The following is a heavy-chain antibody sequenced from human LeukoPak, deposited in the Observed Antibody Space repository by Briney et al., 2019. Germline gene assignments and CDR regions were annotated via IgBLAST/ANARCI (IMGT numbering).Heavy chain of an antibody. CDR2: ISSSASTI. CDR3: ARDFVVSAYGDYVDAY. J-gene: IGHJ4*02. Sequence: SGGSLRLSCAASGFTFRDYYMSWIRQAPGKGLEWVSYISSSASTIYYADSVKGRFTISRDNAKNSLYLQMNSLRAEDTAVYYCARDFVVSAYGDYVDAYWGQGTLVTVSS. D-gene: IGHD4-17*01. CDR1: GFTFRDYY. V-gene: IGHV3-11*01.